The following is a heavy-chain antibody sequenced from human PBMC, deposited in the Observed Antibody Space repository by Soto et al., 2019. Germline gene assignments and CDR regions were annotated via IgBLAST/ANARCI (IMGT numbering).Heavy chain of an antibody. J-gene: IGHJ5*02. CDR2: LNGRGTTT. V-gene: IGHV3-23*01. CDR1: GFTFSSYA. Sequence: EVQLLESGGHLVQPGGSLRLSCAASGFTFSSYAMSWVRQAPGKGLEWVSALNGRGTTTYYADSVKGRFTISRDISKNTLYLQMNSLRVEDTAVYYCAKELGVPIWGRFDPWGQGTQVSVSS. D-gene: IGHD7-27*01. CDR3: AKELGVPIWGRFDP.